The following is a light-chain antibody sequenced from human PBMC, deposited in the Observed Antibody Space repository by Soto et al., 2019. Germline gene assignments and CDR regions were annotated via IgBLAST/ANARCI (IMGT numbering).Light chain of an antibody. Sequence: QSALTQPASVSGSLGQSITISCSGTSSDIGAYNSVSWYQQHPGRAPKLIIYEVNNWPSGVSYRFSGSKSGNTASLTISGLQAEDEADYYCSSYTSVSALHVFGTGTKLTVL. CDR2: EVN. CDR1: SSDIGAYNS. J-gene: IGLJ1*01. CDR3: SSYTSVSALHV. V-gene: IGLV2-14*01.